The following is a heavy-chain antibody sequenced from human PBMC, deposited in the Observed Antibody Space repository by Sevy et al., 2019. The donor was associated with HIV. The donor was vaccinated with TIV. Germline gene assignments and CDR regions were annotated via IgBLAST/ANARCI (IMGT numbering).Heavy chain of an antibody. CDR3: VRLQDMLTFGGVIVGYIGYFDY. D-gene: IGHD3-16*02. CDR2: ISAYNGNT. V-gene: IGHV1-18*04. Sequence: ASVKVSCKASGYTFTSYGISWVRQAPGQGLEWMGWISAYNGNTNYAQKLQGRVTMTTDTSTSTAYMELRSLRSDDTAVYYCVRLQDMLTFGGVIVGYIGYFDYWGQGTLVTVSS. J-gene: IGHJ4*02. CDR1: GYTFTSYG.